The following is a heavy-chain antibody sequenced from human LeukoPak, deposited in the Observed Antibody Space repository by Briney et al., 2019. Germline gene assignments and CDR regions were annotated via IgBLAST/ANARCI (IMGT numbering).Heavy chain of an antibody. CDR2: ISGSGGST. CDR1: GFTFSSYA. V-gene: IGHV3-23*01. D-gene: IGHD3-22*01. J-gene: IGHJ3*02. CDR3: AKIEVTMIVVAKGDAFDI. Sequence: TGGSLRLSCAASGFTFSSYAMSWVRQAPGKGLEWVSAISGSGGSTYYADSVKGRFTISRDNSKNTLYLQMNSLRAEDTAVYYCAKIEVTMIVVAKGDAFDIWGQGTMVTVSS.